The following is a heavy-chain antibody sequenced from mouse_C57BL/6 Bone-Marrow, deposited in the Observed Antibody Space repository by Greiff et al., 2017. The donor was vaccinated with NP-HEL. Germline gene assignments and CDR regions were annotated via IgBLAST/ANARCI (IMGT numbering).Heavy chain of an antibody. Sequence: EVMLVESGGGLVQPGGSLKLSCAASGFTFSDYYMYWVRRTPEKRLEWVAYISNGGGSTYYPDTVKGRFTISRDNAKNTLYLQMSRLKSEDTAMYYCARRYDGYSWFAYWGQGTLVTVSA. CDR2: ISNGGGST. CDR1: GFTFSDYY. J-gene: IGHJ3*01. CDR3: ARRYDGYSWFAY. V-gene: IGHV5-12*01. D-gene: IGHD2-3*01.